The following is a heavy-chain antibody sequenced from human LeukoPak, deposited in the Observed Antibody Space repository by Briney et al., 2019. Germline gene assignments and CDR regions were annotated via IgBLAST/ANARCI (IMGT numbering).Heavy chain of an antibody. CDR2: NSAGGTFT. CDR3: AGAFSGWSPKF. V-gene: IGHV3-23*01. Sequence: PGGSLRLSCTPSGFTFSIYAMNWVRQPPGKGLELVSGNSAGGTFTYYADSVKGRFTISRDNSRNTLYLQMNSLRADDTAVYYCAGAFSGWSPKFWGQGTLVTVSS. D-gene: IGHD6-19*01. J-gene: IGHJ4*02. CDR1: GFTFSIYA.